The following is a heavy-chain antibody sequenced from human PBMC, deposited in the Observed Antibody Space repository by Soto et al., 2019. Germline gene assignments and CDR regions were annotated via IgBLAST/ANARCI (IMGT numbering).Heavy chain of an antibody. CDR3: ARDDLNRGGKYFDY. CDR2: ISTDRGDT. Sequence: QVQLVQSGAEVKKPGASVKVSCKASGYSFTTHAITWLRQAPGKGLEWVGGISTDRGDTIYPQNLQGRVTMTTDSSTSTVYMELKSLRSDDTAVYYCARDDLNRGGKYFDYWGQGTLVTVSS. D-gene: IGHD2-15*01. V-gene: IGHV1-18*01. J-gene: IGHJ4*02. CDR1: GYSFTTHA.